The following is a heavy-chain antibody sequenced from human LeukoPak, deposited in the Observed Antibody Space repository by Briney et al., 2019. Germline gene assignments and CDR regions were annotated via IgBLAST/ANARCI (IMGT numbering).Heavy chain of an antibody. J-gene: IGHJ4*02. CDR2: ISSGSTYT. CDR3: ARSSHGGDYFDY. D-gene: IGHD2-21*01. V-gene: IGHV3-11*03. CDR1: GFTFSDHY. Sequence: PGGSLRLSCEVSGFTFSDHYRSWIRQAQGKRLEWGSYISSGSTYTNYADSVEGRFTISKDNTKNSLYLQMSSLRAEDTAGYYCARSSHGGDYFDYWGQGTLVTVSS.